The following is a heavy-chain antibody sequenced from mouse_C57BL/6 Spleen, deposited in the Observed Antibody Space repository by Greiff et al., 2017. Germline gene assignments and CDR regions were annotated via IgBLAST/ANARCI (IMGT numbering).Heavy chain of an antibody. CDR3: ARSAVITTPYYFDY. J-gene: IGHJ2*01. D-gene: IGHD1-1*01. CDR1: GYTFTSYW. Sequence: QVQLQQPGAELVKPGASVKLSCKASGYTFTSYWMHWVKQRPGQGLEWIGMIHPNSGSTNYNEKFKSKATLTVDKSSSTAYMQLSSLTSEDSAVYYCARSAVITTPYYFDYWGQGTTRTVSS. V-gene: IGHV1-64*01. CDR2: IHPNSGST.